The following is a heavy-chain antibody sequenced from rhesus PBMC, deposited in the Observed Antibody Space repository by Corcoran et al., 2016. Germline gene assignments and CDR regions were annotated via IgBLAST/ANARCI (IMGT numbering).Heavy chain of an antibody. CDR1: GGSISDDYY. Sequence: QVQLQESGPGLVKPSETLSLTCAVSGGSISDDYYWSWIRQTPGKGLEWIGYIFGSGVGTNYNPPLKNRGTSSRDTSKNQFSLKLSSVTAADTAVYYWARDQGYSNYGYWGQGVLGTVSS. CDR3: ARDQGYSNYGY. D-gene: IGHD4-23*01. V-gene: IGHV4-106*01. CDR2: IFGSGVGT. J-gene: IGHJ4*01.